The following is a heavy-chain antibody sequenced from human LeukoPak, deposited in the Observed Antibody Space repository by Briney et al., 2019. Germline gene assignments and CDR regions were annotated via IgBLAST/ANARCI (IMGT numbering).Heavy chain of an antibody. Sequence: LTGGSPRLSCAASGFTFSSYAMTWVRQAPGKGLEWVSLISGSGVSTYYADSVKGRFTISRDNSKNTLYLQMNSLRAEDTAVYYCAKGGVQARPYFDYWGQGTLVTVSS. V-gene: IGHV3-23*01. CDR3: AKGGVQARPYFDY. J-gene: IGHJ4*02. D-gene: IGHD6-6*01. CDR1: GFTFSSYA. CDR2: ISGSGVST.